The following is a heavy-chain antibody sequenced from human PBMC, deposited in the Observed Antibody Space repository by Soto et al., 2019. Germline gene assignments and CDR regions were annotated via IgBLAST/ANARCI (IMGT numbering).Heavy chain of an antibody. V-gene: IGHV4-38-2*01. D-gene: IGHD3-22*01. CDR2: IYHSGST. CDR3: AADLYYYDSSGYYPLFDY. Sequence: SETLSLTCAVSGYSISSGYYWGWIRQPPGKGLEWLGSIYHSGSTYYNPSLKSRVTISVDTSKNQFSLKLSSVTAADTAVYYCAADLYYYDSSGYYPLFDYWGQGTLVTVSS. J-gene: IGHJ4*02. CDR1: GYSISSGYY.